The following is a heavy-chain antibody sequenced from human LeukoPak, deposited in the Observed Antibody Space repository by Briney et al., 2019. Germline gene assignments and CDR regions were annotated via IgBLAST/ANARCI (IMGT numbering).Heavy chain of an antibody. Sequence: GESLKISCKISGYILTNNWIGWVRQVPGKGLEWMGLIYPGNSDTRYSPSFQGQVTISADKSISTAYLQWSSLKASDTAIYYCARLLYYFDSSGSYYAPKAFDIWGQGTMVTVSS. V-gene: IGHV5-51*01. CDR1: GYILTNNW. CDR3: ARLLYYFDSSGSYYAPKAFDI. D-gene: IGHD3-22*01. J-gene: IGHJ3*02. CDR2: IYPGNSDT.